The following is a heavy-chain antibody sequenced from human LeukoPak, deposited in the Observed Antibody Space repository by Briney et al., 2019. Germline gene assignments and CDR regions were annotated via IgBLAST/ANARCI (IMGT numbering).Heavy chain of an antibody. CDR3: ASACSSTSCYYYYGMDV. CDR2: INHSGST. D-gene: IGHD2-2*01. J-gene: IGHJ6*02. CDR1: GGSFSGYY. V-gene: IGHV4-34*01. Sequence: PSETLSLTCAVYGGSFSGYYWSWIRQPPGKGLEWIGEINHSGSTNYNPSLKGRATISVDTSKNQFSLKLSSVTAADTAVYYCASACSSTSCYYYYGMDVWGQGTTVTVSS.